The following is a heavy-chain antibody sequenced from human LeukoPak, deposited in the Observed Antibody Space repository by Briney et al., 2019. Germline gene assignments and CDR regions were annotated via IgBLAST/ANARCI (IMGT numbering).Heavy chain of an antibody. Sequence: GGSLRLSCAASGFTFSTYSFNWVRQAPGKGLEWLSYISSSSTIYYADSVKGRFTISRDNAKNSLYLQMNSLRAEDTAVYYCARDDSYGLDYWGQGTLVTVSS. CDR1: GFTFSTYS. J-gene: IGHJ4*02. CDR3: ARDDSYGLDY. V-gene: IGHV3-48*04. CDR2: ISSSSTI. D-gene: IGHD5-18*01.